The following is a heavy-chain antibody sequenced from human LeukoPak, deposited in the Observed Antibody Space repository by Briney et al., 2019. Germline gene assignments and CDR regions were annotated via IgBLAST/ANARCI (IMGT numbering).Heavy chain of an antibody. CDR3: ARSRGRDDILTGYYRYYYYYGMDV. Sequence: SETLSLTCTVSGGSISSYYWSWIRQPAGKGLEWIGRIYTSGSTNYNPSLKSRVTMSVDTSKNQFSLKLSSVTAADTAVYYCARSRGRDDILTGYYRYYYYYGMDVWGQGTTVTVSS. CDR2: IYTSGST. J-gene: IGHJ6*02. CDR1: GGSISSYY. D-gene: IGHD3-9*01. V-gene: IGHV4-4*07.